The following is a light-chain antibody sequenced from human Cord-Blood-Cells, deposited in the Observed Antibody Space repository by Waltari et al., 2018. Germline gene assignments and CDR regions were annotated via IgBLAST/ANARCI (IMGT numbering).Light chain of an antibody. J-gene: IGKJ4*01. CDR2: AAS. V-gene: IGKV1-39*01. Sequence: DIQMIQSPSSLSASVGDRVTITCRASQSISSYLNLYQQKPGKAPKLLIYAASSLQSGVPSRFSGSGYGTDFTLTISSLQPEDFATYYCQQSYSTPVTFGGGTKVEIK. CDR3: QQSYSTPVT. CDR1: QSISSY.